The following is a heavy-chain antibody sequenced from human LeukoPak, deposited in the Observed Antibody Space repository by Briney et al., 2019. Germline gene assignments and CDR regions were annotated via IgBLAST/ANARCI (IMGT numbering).Heavy chain of an antibody. D-gene: IGHD4-23*01. CDR1: GFTFSSYW. Sequence: GGSLRLSCAASGFTFSSYWMNWVRQAPGKGLVWVSRIASDGSSTTYADSVKGRFSISRDNAKNTLYLQMTSLRVEDTAVYYCARGRPHGNDYWGQGTLVTVSS. J-gene: IGHJ4*02. V-gene: IGHV3-74*01. CDR2: IASDGSST. CDR3: ARGRPHGNDY.